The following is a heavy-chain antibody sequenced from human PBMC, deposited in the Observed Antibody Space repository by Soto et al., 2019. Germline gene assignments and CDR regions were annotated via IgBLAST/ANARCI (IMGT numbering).Heavy chain of an antibody. CDR1: GGTFSSYA. D-gene: IGHD3-16*02. CDR3: ARSSGGVFGIIIEGSNWLAP. J-gene: IGHJ5*02. V-gene: IGHV1-69*05. Sequence: SVKVSCKASGGTFSSYAISWVRQAPGQGLEWMGGIIPIFGTANYAQKFQGRITMTTDTSTSTVYMELRSLRSEDTAVYYCARSSGGVFGIIIEGSNWLAPWG. CDR2: IIPIFGTA.